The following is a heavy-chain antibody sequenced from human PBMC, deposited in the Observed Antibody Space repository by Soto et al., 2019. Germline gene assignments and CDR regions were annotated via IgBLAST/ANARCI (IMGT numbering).Heavy chain of an antibody. Sequence: QVQLVQSGAEVKEPGSAVKVSCKAPADSFSSYGISWVRQAPGQGLEWMGGIIPIFGTTNYAEKFQGRVTITADESTNTGYMELSSLRSEDTALYYCARVFPDGWVEPGVVRGYLDPWGRGTLVTVSS. CDR3: ARVFPDGWVEPGVVRGYLDP. D-gene: IGHD3-3*01. CDR1: ADSFSSYG. V-gene: IGHV1-69*01. CDR2: IIPIFGTT. J-gene: IGHJ5*02.